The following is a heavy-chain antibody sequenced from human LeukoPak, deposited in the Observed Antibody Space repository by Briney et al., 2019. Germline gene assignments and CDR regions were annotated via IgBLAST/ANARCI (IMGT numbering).Heavy chain of an antibody. D-gene: IGHD3-10*01. J-gene: IGHJ4*02. CDR1: GFTFTNAW. Sequence: GGSLRLSCAVSGFTFTNAWMTWVRQAPGKGLEWVGRIKTKTEGGTTDYAAPVKGRFTISRDDSKNTVYLQMNSLKTEDTAVYYCASYGSGSHDYWGQGSLVTVSS. CDR2: IKTKTEGGTT. V-gene: IGHV3-15*01. CDR3: ASYGSGSHDY.